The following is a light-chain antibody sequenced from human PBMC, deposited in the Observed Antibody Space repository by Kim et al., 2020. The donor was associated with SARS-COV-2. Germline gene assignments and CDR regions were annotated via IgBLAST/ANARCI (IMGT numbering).Light chain of an antibody. CDR2: DVS. V-gene: IGLV2-14*04. CDR3: SSYTSSSTLV. J-gene: IGLJ2*01. Sequence: GQWISLTVTGTSSDVGGYNYVSWYQQHPGKAPKLMIYDVSKRPSGVAYLFSGSKAGNTASLTISGLQAEDEADYCCSSYTSSSTLVFGGGTQLTVL. CDR1: SSDVGGYNY.